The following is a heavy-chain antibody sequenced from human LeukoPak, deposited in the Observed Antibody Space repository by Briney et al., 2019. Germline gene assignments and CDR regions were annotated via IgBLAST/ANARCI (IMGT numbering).Heavy chain of an antibody. J-gene: IGHJ1*01. Sequence: SGPTLVKPTQTLTLTYHLYGLSLSARGVGVGWVRQPSGKGLEWIALLYWDDDKRYSPFLKSRLTITKDTSKNQLVLTMTNMDPVDTATYYCAHRLERYGSGGLWDYFQHWGQGTLVTVSS. V-gene: IGHV2-5*02. CDR2: LYWDDDK. CDR3: AHRLERYGSGGLWDYFQH. D-gene: IGHD3-10*01. CDR1: GLSLSARGVG.